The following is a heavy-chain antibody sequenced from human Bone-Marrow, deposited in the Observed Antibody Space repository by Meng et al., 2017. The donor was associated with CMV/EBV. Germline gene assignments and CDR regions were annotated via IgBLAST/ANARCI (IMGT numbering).Heavy chain of an antibody. V-gene: IGHV3-15*01. CDR1: GFTFSNAW. CDR2: ITSKTDGGTP. CDR3: TTGQGGYSGNLFDY. D-gene: IGHD5-12*01. J-gene: IGHJ4*02. Sequence: GGSLRLSCAASGFTFSNAWMSGVRQAPGKGVEWVGRITSKTDGGTPEYDAPVKGRFTISRDDSKNTLYLQMNSLKTEDTAVYYCTTGQGGYSGNLFDYWGQGTLVTVSS.